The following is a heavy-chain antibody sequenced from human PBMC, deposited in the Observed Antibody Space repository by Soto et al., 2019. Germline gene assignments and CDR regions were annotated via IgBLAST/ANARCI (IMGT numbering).Heavy chain of an antibody. Sequence: RSETLSLTCTVSGGSISSYYWSWIRQPPGKGLEWIGYIYYSGSTNYNPSLKSRVTISVDTSKNQFSLKLSSVTAADTAVYYCARHLDGVYYYYGMDVWGQGTTVTVSS. J-gene: IGHJ6*02. CDR3: ARHLDGVYYYYGMDV. V-gene: IGHV4-59*01. CDR1: GGSISSYY. D-gene: IGHD4-17*01. CDR2: IYYSGST.